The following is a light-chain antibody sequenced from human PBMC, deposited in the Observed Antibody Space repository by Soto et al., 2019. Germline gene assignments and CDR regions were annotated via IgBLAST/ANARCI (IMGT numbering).Light chain of an antibody. V-gene: IGKV3-15*01. J-gene: IGKJ4*01. CDR1: QSVAGN. CDR2: GAS. Sequence: EIVMTQSPATLSVSPGERATLSCRASQSVAGNLAWYQQNPGQGHRLLIYGASTRATGIPTRFSGGGSGTVFTLTISSLQSEDFAIYYCQQYNKWPLTFVGGTKVEIK. CDR3: QQYNKWPLT.